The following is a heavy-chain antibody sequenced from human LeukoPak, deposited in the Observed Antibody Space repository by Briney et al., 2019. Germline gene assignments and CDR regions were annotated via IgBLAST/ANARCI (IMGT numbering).Heavy chain of an antibody. J-gene: IGHJ5*02. D-gene: IGHD5-18*01. CDR2: IIPIFGTA. CDR3: ASNSYGYFYWFDP. CDR1: GGSFSCYA. Sequence: ASVKVSCKASGGSFSCYAISWVRQAPGQGLEWMGGIIPIFGTANYAQKFQGRVTITADKSTSTAYMELSSLRSEDTALYYCASNSYGYFYWFDPWGQGTLVTVSS. V-gene: IGHV1-69*06.